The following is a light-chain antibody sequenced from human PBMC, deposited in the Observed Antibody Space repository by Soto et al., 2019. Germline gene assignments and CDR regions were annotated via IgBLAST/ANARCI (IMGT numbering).Light chain of an antibody. J-gene: IGKJ2*01. CDR3: QHYGTSPPAYT. Sequence: EMLLTQSPGTLSLSPGERATLSCRTSQSISSTYLAWYQQQPGQAPRLLIYGTYNRATGIPDRFSGSGSGRDFTLTISRREPEDSAVFYCQHYGTSPPAYTFGQGTKLEIK. CDR2: GTY. V-gene: IGKV3-20*01. CDR1: QSISSTY.